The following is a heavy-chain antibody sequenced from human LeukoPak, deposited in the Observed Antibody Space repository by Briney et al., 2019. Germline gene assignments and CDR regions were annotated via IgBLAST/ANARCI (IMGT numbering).Heavy chain of an antibody. J-gene: IGHJ2*01. CDR2: IYYSGST. CDR3: ARKAGTGYFDL. D-gene: IGHD6-19*01. V-gene: IGHV4-59*12. Sequence: SETLSLTCNVSGGSISSYYWSWIRQPPGKGLEWIGYIYYSGSTNYNPSLNSRVTMSVDTSKNQFSLKLSSVTAADTAVYYCARKAGTGYFDLWGRGTLVTVSS. CDR1: GGSISSYY.